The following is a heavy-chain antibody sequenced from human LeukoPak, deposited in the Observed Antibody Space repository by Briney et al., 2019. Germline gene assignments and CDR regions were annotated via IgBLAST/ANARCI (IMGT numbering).Heavy chain of an antibody. Sequence: GSLRLSCAASGFTFSSYAMHWVRQAPGKGLEWVAVISYDGSIKYYADSAKGRFTISRDISKSTLSLQMNSLRAKDTALYYCARDLSNVPGQYWGQGTLVTVSS. CDR2: ISYDGSIK. CDR3: ARDLSNVPGQY. J-gene: IGHJ4*02. D-gene: IGHD3-10*02. V-gene: IGHV3-30-3*01. CDR1: GFTFSSYA.